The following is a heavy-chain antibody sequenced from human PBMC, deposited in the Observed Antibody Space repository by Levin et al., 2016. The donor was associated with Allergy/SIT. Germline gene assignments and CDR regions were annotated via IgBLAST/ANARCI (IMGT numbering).Heavy chain of an antibody. Sequence: SVKVSCKASGGTSSSYAFSWVRQVSGQGLEWMGVIIPIIGVANYAQKFRGKVTITADTATTTAFMEINSLTSDDTAVYYCARGVTRPNGMDVWGQGTTVTVSS. V-gene: IGHV1-69*10. J-gene: IGHJ6*02. CDR1: GGTSSSYA. D-gene: IGHD2-21*02. CDR2: IIPIIGVA. CDR3: ARGVTRPNGMDV.